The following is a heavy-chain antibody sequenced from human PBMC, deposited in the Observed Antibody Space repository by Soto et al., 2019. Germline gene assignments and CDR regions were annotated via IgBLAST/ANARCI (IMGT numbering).Heavy chain of an antibody. V-gene: IGHV3-21*01. Sequence: EVQLVESGGGLVKPGGSLTLSCAASGFTFSISTMNWVRQAPGKRLEWVSSISSGTTYFYYADSVKGRFSISRDNAKHLLYLQMNSLRVEDTAVYYCARGDGTGLHSSGWSPRFWGQGTLVTVSS. D-gene: IGHD6-13*01. CDR2: ISSGTTYF. CDR3: ARGDGTGLHSSGWSPRF. J-gene: IGHJ4*02. CDR1: GFTFSIST.